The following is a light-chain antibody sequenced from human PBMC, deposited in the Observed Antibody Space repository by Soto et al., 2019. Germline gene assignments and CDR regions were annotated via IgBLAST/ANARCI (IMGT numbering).Light chain of an antibody. CDR2: KAY. V-gene: IGKV1-5*03. CDR1: QSISSW. Sequence: DIQMTQSPSTLSAFVGDRVTITCRASQSISSWLAWYQQKPGKAPNLLIYKAYSLESGVPSRFSGSGSGTEFTLTISSLQHDDFATYYCQQYNSYPLTFGGGTKVEIK. J-gene: IGKJ4*01. CDR3: QQYNSYPLT.